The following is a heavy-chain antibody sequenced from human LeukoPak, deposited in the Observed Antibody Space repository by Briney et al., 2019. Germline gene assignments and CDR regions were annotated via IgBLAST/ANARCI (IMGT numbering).Heavy chain of an antibody. CDR2: INPNNGGT. CDR3: ASGPSLGTTHPYFDY. D-gene: IGHD2-15*01. CDR1: GYTFTDYY. V-gene: IGHV1-2*02. J-gene: IGHJ4*02. Sequence: GASVKVSCKASGYTFTDYYMHWLRQAPGQGLEWMGWINPNNGGTNYAQRFQGRVTMTRDTSSNTAYMEVGRLRFDDTAVYYCASGPSLGTTHPYFDYWGQGTLVAVSS.